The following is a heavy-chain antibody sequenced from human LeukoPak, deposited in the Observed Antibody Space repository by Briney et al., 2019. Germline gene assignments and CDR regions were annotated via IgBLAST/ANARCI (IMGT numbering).Heavy chain of an antibody. CDR2: IRSKANSYAT. D-gene: IGHD2-15*01. CDR1: GFTFSGSA. Sequence: GGSLELSCAASGFTFSGSAMHWVRQASGKGLEWVGRIRSKANSYATAYAASVKGRFTISRDDSKNTAYLQMNSLKTEDTAVYYCNHLVGGGSDYWGQGTLVTVSS. CDR3: NHLVGGGSDY. J-gene: IGHJ4*02. V-gene: IGHV3-73*01.